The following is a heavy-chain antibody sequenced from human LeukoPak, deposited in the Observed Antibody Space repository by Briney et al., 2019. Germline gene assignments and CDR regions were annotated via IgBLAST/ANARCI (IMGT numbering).Heavy chain of an antibody. CDR2: ISGSGGST. V-gene: IGHV3-23*01. J-gene: IGHJ4*02. D-gene: IGHD3-22*01. CDR3: ANDLIVARVFDY. CDR1: GFTLSSYA. Sequence: GGSLRLSCAASGFTLSSYAMSCVRQAPGKGLEWVSAISGSGGSTYYADSVKGRFTISRDNSKNTLYLQMNSLRAEDTAVSYCANDLIVARVFDYWGQGTLVTVSS.